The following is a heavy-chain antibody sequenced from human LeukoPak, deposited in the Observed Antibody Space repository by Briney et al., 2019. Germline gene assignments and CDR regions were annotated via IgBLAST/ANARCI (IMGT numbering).Heavy chain of an antibody. CDR2: IIPIFGTA. CDR3: AKSDCANGVCYQVTFDP. J-gene: IGHJ5*02. Sequence: ASVEVSCKASGGTFSSYAISWVRQAPGQGLEWMGGIIPIFGTANYAQKFQGRVTITADESTSTAYMELSSLRSEDTAVYYCAKSDCANGVCYQVTFDPWGQGTLVTVSS. CDR1: GGTFSSYA. V-gene: IGHV1-69*13. D-gene: IGHD2-8*01.